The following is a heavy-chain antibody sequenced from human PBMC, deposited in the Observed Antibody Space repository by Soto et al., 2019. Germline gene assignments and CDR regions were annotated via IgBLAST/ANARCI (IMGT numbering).Heavy chain of an antibody. D-gene: IGHD6-13*01. CDR2: IIPIFGTA. V-gene: IGHV1-69*13. CDR1: AGTFSSYA. Sequence: ASVQVSCKASAGTFSSYAIRCVRQAPGQGLEWMGGIIPIFGTANYAQKFQGRVTITADESTSTAYMELSSLRSEDTAVYYCARGLDSSSWSDYYYGMDVWGQGTTVTVSS. J-gene: IGHJ6*02. CDR3: ARGLDSSSWSDYYYGMDV.